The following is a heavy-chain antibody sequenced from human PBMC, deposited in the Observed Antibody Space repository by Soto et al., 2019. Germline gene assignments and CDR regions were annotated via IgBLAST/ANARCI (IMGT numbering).Heavy chain of an antibody. CDR3: AKFGMATTKRSPPYYIDY. Sequence: GESLKISCAASGFTFSSYAMSWVRQAPGKGLEWVSSISGSGGGTYYADSVKGRFTFSRDNSKNTLYLQMNSLRAEDTAVYYCAKFGMATTKRSPPYYIDYWGQGALVTVSS. V-gene: IGHV3-23*01. CDR1: GFTFSSYA. J-gene: IGHJ4*02. D-gene: IGHD1-1*01. CDR2: ISGSGGGT.